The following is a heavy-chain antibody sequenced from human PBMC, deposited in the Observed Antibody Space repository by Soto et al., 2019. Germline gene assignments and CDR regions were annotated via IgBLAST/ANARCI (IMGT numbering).Heavy chain of an antibody. CDR1: GYSFTNYW. CDR2: IYPGDSDT. J-gene: IGHJ4*02. Sequence: GESLKISCKGSGYSFTNYWICWVRQMPGKGLEWMGIIYPGDSDTTYSPSFQGQVTISADKSISTAYLQWSSLKASDTAMYYCARPGYCSSTECTDFDYWGLGTQLTVSS. CDR3: ARPGYCSSTECTDFDY. D-gene: IGHD2-2*01. V-gene: IGHV5-51*01.